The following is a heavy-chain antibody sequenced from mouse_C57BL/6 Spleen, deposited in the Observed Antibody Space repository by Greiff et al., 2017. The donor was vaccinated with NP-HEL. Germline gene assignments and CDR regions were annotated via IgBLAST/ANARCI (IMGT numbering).Heavy chain of an antibody. V-gene: IGHV1-64*01. Sequence: QVQLQQPGAELVKPGASVKLSCKASGYTFTSYWMHWVKQRPGQGLEWIGMIHPNSGSTNYNEKFKSKATLTVDKSSSTAYMQLSSLTSEDSAVYYCARSWDSSGFAYWGQGTLVTVSA. CDR3: ARSWDSSGFAY. CDR2: IHPNSGST. CDR1: GYTFTSYW. D-gene: IGHD3-2*02. J-gene: IGHJ3*01.